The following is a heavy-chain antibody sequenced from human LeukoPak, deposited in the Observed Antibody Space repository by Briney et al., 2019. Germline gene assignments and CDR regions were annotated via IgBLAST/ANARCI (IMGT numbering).Heavy chain of an antibody. CDR1: GFTFSSYG. J-gene: IGHJ4*02. CDR3: AKDGQLGGSSWFTLYFDY. D-gene: IGHD6-13*01. V-gene: IGHV3-30*18. CDR2: SSYDGSNT. Sequence: GGSLRLSCAASGFTFSSYGMHWVRHAPGKGLEWLAVSSYDGSNTFYTDSVKGRFTVSRDNSKNTLYLQMSSLRPEDTAVYYCAKDGQLGGSSWFTLYFDYWGQGILVTVSS.